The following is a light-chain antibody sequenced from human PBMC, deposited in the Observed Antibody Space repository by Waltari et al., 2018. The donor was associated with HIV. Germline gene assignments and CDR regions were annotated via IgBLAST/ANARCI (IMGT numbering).Light chain of an antibody. V-gene: IGLV3-21*04. CDR1: RIGTTS. J-gene: IGLJ2*01. Sequence: YVLTQPPSVSVAQGKTATITCEGDRIGTTSVPWYQQKSGQAPQLIIYYDSDRPSGIPERFSGSNSGSAATLTISRVEDGDEADYYCEVWDETRNRVVFGGGTKLFAL. CDR2: YDS. CDR3: EVWDETRNRVV.